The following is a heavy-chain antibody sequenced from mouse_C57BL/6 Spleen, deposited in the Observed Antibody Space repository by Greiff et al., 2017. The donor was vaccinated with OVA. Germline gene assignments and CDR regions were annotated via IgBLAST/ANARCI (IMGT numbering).Heavy chain of an antibody. CDR3: ARDDSNYVYAMDY. V-gene: IGHV5-17*01. CDR2: ISSGSSTI. D-gene: IGHD2-5*01. CDR1: GFTFSDYG. J-gene: IGHJ4*01. Sequence: EVMLVESGGGLVKPGGSLKLSCAASGFTFSDYGMHWVRQAPEKGLEWVAYISSGSSTIYYADTVKGRFTISRDNAKNTLFLQMTSLRSEDTAMYYCARDDSNYVYAMDYWGQGTSVTVSS.